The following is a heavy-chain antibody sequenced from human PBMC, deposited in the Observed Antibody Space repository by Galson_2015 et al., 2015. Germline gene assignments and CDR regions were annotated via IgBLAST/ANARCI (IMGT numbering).Heavy chain of an antibody. CDR2: ISGSGGST. Sequence: SLRLSCAASGFTFSSYAMSWVRQAPGKGLEWVSAISGSGGSTYYADSVKGRFTISRDNSKNTLYLQMNSLRAEDTAVYYCARDHTIFPPGYMDVWGKGTTVTVSS. CDR1: GFTFSSYA. CDR3: ARDHTIFPPGYMDV. J-gene: IGHJ6*03. D-gene: IGHD3-3*01. V-gene: IGHV3-23*01.